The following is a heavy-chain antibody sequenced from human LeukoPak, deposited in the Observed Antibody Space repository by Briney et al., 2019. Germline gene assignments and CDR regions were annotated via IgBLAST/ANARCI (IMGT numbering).Heavy chain of an antibody. Sequence: GGSLRPSCAASGFTFSSYAMHWVRQAPGKGLEYVSTISSNGGSTYYANSVKGRFTISRDNSKNTLYLQMGSLRAEDMAVYYCARGRYSAYDFDAFDFWGQGTMVTVSS. D-gene: IGHD5-12*01. J-gene: IGHJ3*01. V-gene: IGHV3-64*01. CDR2: ISSNGGST. CDR1: GFTFSSYA. CDR3: ARGRYSAYDFDAFDF.